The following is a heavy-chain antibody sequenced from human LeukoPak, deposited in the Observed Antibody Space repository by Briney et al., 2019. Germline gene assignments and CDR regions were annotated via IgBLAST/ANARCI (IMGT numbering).Heavy chain of an antibody. CDR3: ARLTYYDFWSGYNYAFDI. CDR2: IKQDGSEK. Sequence: GGSLRLSCAASGFTFSSYWMSWVRQAPGKGLEWVANIKQDGSEKYYVDSVKGRFTISRDNAKNSLYLQMNSLRAEDTAVYYCARLTYYDFWSGYNYAFDIWGQGTMVTVSS. V-gene: IGHV3-7*03. D-gene: IGHD3-3*01. J-gene: IGHJ3*02. CDR1: GFTFSSYW.